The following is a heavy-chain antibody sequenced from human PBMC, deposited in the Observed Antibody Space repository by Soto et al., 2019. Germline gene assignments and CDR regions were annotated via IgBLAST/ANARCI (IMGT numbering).Heavy chain of an antibody. CDR3: AREDRKLQWFGELLGPADY. Sequence: EVQLLESGGGFMQPGGSLRLSCAVSGFSFGNHAMTWVRLAPGKGLEWVSTISPSGGSTYYTDAVQGGFTVSRDNSKNTVFLQLNSLRAEDTAVYYCAREDRKLQWFGELLGPADYWGQGTLVTVSS. CDR2: ISPSGGST. V-gene: IGHV3-23*01. J-gene: IGHJ4*02. CDR1: GFSFGNHA. D-gene: IGHD3-10*01.